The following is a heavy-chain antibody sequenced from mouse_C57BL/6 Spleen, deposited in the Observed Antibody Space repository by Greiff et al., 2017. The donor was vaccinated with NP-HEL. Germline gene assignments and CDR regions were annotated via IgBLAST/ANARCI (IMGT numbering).Heavy chain of an antibody. J-gene: IGHJ4*01. CDR1: GFTFSSYT. D-gene: IGHD1-1*01. CDR2: ISGGGGNT. V-gene: IGHV5-9*01. Sequence: EVKLMESGGGLVKPGGSLKLSCAASGFTFSSYTMSWVRQTPEKRLEWVATISGGGGNTYYPDSVKGRFPISRDNAKNTLYLQMSSLRSEETALYYCEKHYYGSRYAMDYWGQGNSVT. CDR3: EKHYYGSRYAMDY.